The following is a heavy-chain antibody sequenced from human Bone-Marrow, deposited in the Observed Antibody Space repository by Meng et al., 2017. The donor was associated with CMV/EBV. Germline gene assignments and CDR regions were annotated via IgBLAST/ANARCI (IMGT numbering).Heavy chain of an antibody. Sequence: SETLSLTCAVYGGSFSGYYWSWIRQPPGKGLEWIGEINHSGSTNYNPSLKSRVTISVDTSKNQFSLKLSSVTAADTAVYYCARGNVLLWFGELPKGGWFDPWGQGTLVTVSS. CDR1: GGSFSGYY. J-gene: IGHJ5*02. V-gene: IGHV4-34*01. CDR3: ARGNVLLWFGELPKGGWFDP. CDR2: INHSGST. D-gene: IGHD3-10*01.